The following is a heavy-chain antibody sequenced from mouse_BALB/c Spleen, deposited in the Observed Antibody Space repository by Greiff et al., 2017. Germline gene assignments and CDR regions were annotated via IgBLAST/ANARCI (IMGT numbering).Heavy chain of an antibody. CDR1: GFTFSSYG. CDR3: ARDDGGYEP. Sequence: EVKLVESGGGLVQPGGSLKLSCAASGFTFSSYGMSWVRQTPDKRLELVATINSNGGSTYYPDSVKGRFTISRDNAKNTLYLQMSSLKSEDTAMYYCARDDGGYEPWGQGTSVTVSS. D-gene: IGHD2-3*01. CDR2: INSNGGST. J-gene: IGHJ4*01. V-gene: IGHV5-6-3*01.